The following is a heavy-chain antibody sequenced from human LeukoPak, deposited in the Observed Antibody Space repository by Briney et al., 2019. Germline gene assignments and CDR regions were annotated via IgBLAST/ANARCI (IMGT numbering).Heavy chain of an antibody. CDR3: ARDRGGSYMYFQH. D-gene: IGHD1-26*01. J-gene: IGHJ1*01. CDR1: GFTFDDYG. CDR2: INSNGNRA. V-gene: IGHV3-20*04. Sequence: PGGSLRLSCAASGFTFDDYGMNWVRQVPGKGLEWVSSINSNGNRAGHADSVKGRFTISRDNAKNSLFLQMNSLRPEDTALYYCARDRGGSYMYFQHWGQGTLVTVSS.